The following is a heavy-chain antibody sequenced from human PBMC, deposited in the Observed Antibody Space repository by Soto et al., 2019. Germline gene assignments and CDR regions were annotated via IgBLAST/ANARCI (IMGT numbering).Heavy chain of an antibody. V-gene: IGHV3-23*01. D-gene: IGHD5-12*01. CDR3: ARGAGPVSTINFDY. J-gene: IGHJ4*02. CDR1: GFTFITYA. CDR2: ISGGGGST. Sequence: GGSLRLSCAASGFTFITYAMSWVRQAPGKGLEWVSSISGGGGSTFYADSVKGRLTISRDNSKNTLYLQVNSLRAEDTAVYYCARGAGPVSTINFDYWGQGTLVTVSS.